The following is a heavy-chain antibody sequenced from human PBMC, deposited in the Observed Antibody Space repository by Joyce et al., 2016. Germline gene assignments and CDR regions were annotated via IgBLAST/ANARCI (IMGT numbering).Heavy chain of an antibody. D-gene: IGHD6-25*01. CDR3: AKILTATYSSGWFLDY. Sequence: QVQLVESGGGVVQPGRSLRLSCAASGLTLSNYGVHWVRQAPGKVLEGVVVISYDGIYKYYADSVKGRFTISRDNSKNTVFLEMNSLRAEDTAVYYCAKILTATYSSGWFLDYWGQGTLVTVSS. V-gene: IGHV3-30*18. CDR2: ISYDGIYK. J-gene: IGHJ4*02. CDR1: GLTLSNYG.